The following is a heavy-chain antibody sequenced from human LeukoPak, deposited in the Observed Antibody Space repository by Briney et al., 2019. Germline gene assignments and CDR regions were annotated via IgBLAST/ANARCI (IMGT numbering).Heavy chain of an antibody. CDR3: ARDKGSGSYYRD. V-gene: IGHV4-59*01. D-gene: IGHD3-10*01. CDR1: GGSISSYY. CDR2: IYYSGST. Sequence: PSETLSLTCTVSGGSISSYYWSWIRQPPGKGLEWIGYIYYSGSTNYNPSLKSRVTISVDTSKNQFSLKLSSVTAADTAVYYCARDKGSGSYYRDWSQGTLVTVSS. J-gene: IGHJ4*02.